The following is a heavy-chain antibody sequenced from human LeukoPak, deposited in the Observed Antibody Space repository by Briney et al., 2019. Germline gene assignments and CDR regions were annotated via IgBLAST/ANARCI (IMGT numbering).Heavy chain of an antibody. J-gene: IGHJ4*02. V-gene: IGHV4-4*07. CDR2: LYTSGST. CDR1: GGSISYYY. D-gene: IGHD4-11*01. Sequence: SETLSLTCSVTGGSISYYYLSWIRQPAGKGLEWIGRLYTSGSTDYKPSLKSRVPMSVDTPKNQFSLKLRSVTAADTAVYYCARRTVTTVFDYWGQGTLVTVSS. CDR3: ARRTVTTVFDY.